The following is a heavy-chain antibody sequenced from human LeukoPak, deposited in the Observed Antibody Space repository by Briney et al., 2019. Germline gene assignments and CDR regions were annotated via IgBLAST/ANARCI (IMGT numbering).Heavy chain of an antibody. CDR1: GFSLSTSGVG. Sequence: SGPTLVKPTQTLTLTCTLSGFSLSTSGVGVGWIRQPPGKALEWLALIYWNDDKRYSPSLKSRLTITKDTSKNQVVLTMTNMDPVDTATYYCARIEGYDFFDYWGQGTLVTVSS. J-gene: IGHJ4*02. CDR2: IYWNDDK. D-gene: IGHD5-12*01. V-gene: IGHV2-5*01. CDR3: ARIEGYDFFDY.